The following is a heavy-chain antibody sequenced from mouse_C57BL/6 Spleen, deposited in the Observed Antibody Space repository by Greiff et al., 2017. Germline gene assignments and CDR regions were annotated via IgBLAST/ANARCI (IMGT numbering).Heavy chain of an antibody. V-gene: IGHV14-1*01. CDR2: IDPEDGDT. CDR1: GFNIKDYY. Sequence: VQLQQSGAELVRPGASVKLSCTASGFNIKDYYMHWVKQRPEQGLEWIGRIDPEDGDTEYAPKFQGKATMTADTSSNTAYLQLSSLTSEDTAVYYCTPCTTVVGRDYAMDYWGQGTSVTVSS. J-gene: IGHJ4*01. CDR3: TPCTTVVGRDYAMDY. D-gene: IGHD1-1*01.